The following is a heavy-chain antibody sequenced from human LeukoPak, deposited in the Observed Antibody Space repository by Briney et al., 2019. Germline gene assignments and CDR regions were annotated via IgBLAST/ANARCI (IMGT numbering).Heavy chain of an antibody. Sequence: AGGSLRLSCAASGFTFSSYSMNWVRQAPGKGLEWVANINQDGSAKYYVDSVKGRFAVSRDNAKNSLYLQINSLRAEDTAVYYCTRRKFYSDYDPFDYWGQGTLVTVSS. J-gene: IGHJ4*02. V-gene: IGHV3-7*01. CDR1: GFTFSSYS. CDR3: TRRKFYSDYDPFDY. CDR2: INQDGSAK. D-gene: IGHD5-12*01.